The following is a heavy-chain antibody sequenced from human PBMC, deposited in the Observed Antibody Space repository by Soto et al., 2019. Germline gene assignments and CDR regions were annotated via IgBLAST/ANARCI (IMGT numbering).Heavy chain of an antibody. CDR3: ASPARNYDFWSGYSFDI. J-gene: IGHJ3*02. D-gene: IGHD3-3*01. CDR1: GYTFTSFD. Sequence: ASVKASCKASGYTFTSFDINWVLQATGQGLERMGWMNPNSGNTCYAQKFQGRVTMTRNTSISTAYMELSSLRSEDTAVYYCASPARNYDFWSGYSFDIWGQGTMVTVSS. V-gene: IGHV1-8*02. CDR2: MNPNSGNT.